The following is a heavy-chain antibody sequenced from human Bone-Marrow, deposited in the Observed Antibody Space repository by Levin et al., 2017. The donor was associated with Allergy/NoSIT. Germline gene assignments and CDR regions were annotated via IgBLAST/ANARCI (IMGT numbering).Heavy chain of an antibody. CDR2: LYHTGTT. Sequence: SETLSLTCAVSGGSVMNYYWTWVRQPPGKGLEWIVQLYHTGTTHCNPSLKSRVSTSIDTSNNQVTLNLTSVTAADTAVYYCARGSAMDVWGQGTTVTVSS. CDR3: ARGSAMDV. CDR1: GGSVMNYY. J-gene: IGHJ6*02. V-gene: IGHV4-59*02.